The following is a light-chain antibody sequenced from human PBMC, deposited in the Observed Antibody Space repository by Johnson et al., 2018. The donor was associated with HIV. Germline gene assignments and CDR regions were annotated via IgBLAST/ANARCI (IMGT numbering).Light chain of an antibody. CDR2: ENS. V-gene: IGLV1-51*02. Sequence: QSVLTQPPSVSAAPGQKVTISCSGSSSNIGNNYVSWYQQLPGTAPKLLIYENSKRPSGIPDRFSGSKSGTSATLGITGLQTGDEADFYCGTWDSSLSGPGFGSETKVTVL. CDR3: GTWDSSLSGPG. CDR1: SSNIGNNY. J-gene: IGLJ1*01.